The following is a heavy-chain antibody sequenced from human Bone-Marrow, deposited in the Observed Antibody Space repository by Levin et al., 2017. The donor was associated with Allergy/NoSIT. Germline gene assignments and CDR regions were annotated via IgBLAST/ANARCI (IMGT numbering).Heavy chain of an antibody. CDR1: GFTFSSYA. D-gene: IGHD3-22*01. CDR3: AKIRNMIVVVISAFDI. V-gene: IGHV3-23*01. CDR2: ISGSGGST. Sequence: GESLKISCAASGFTFSSYAMSWVRQAPGKGLEWVSAISGSGGSTYYADSVKGRFTISRDNSKNTLYLQMNSLRAEDTAVYYCAKIRNMIVVVISAFDIWGQGTMVTVSS. J-gene: IGHJ3*02.